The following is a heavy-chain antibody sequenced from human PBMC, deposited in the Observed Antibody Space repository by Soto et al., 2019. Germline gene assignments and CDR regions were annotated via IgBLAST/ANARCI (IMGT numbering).Heavy chain of an antibody. D-gene: IGHD2-2*01. CDR2: VNWNAAGI. Sequence: PGGSLRLSCATSGFTFDDYGMSWVRQVPGKGLEWVSGVNWNAAGIGYADSVKGRFTISRDNAKNSLYLQMNSLRAGDTALYYCARRPSKYCSTTTCYASDYWGQGTLVTVSS. CDR3: ARRPSKYCSTTTCYASDY. CDR1: GFTFDDYG. V-gene: IGHV3-20*04. J-gene: IGHJ4*02.